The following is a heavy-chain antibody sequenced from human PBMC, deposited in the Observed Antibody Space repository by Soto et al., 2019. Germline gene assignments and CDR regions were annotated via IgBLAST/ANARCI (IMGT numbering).Heavy chain of an antibody. J-gene: IGHJ4*02. V-gene: IGHV3-23*01. Sequence: GGSLRLSCAASGFTFSSYAMSWVRQAPGKGLEWVSAISGSGGSTYYADSVKGRFTISRDNSKNTLYLQMNSLRAEDTAVYYCAQGLGFYDSSAYSNWGQGTLVTVSS. D-gene: IGHD3-22*01. CDR3: AQGLGFYDSSAYSN. CDR2: ISGSGGST. CDR1: GFTFSSYA.